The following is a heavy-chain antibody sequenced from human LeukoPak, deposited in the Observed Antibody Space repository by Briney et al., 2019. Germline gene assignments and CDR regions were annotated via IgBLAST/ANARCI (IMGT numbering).Heavy chain of an antibody. V-gene: IGHV1-2*02. CDR1: GYTFTGYY. D-gene: IGHD6-13*01. CDR3: ARGDSYSRTEDY. J-gene: IGHJ4*02. Sequence: ASVTVSCTASGYTFTGYYMHWVRQAPGQGLEWMGWINPNSGGTNYAQKFQGRVTMTRDTSISTAYMELSRLRSDDTAVYYCARGDSYSRTEDYWGQGTLVTVSS. CDR2: INPNSGGT.